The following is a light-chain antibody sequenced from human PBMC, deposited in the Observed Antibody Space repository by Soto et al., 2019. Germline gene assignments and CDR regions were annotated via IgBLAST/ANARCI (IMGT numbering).Light chain of an antibody. CDR3: QQRYNWPWT. CDR1: QSVSSY. J-gene: IGKJ1*01. V-gene: IGKV3-11*01. CDR2: DAS. Sequence: EIVLTQSPATLSLSPGERATFSCRASQSVSSYLAWYQQKPGQAPRLLIYDASNRATGIPARFSGSGSGTDFTLTISSLEPEDFAVYYCQQRYNWPWTFGQGTKVDIK.